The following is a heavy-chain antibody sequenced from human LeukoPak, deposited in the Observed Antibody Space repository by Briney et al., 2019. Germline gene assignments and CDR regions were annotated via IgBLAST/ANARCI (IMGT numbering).Heavy chain of an antibody. Sequence: GGTLRLSCAASGFTFSSYGMSWVRQAPGKGLEWVSAISGSGGNTYYADSVKGRFTISRDNSKNALYLLMNSLRAEDTAVYYCAKDGKRISMIAVVRRGHYFHYWGQGTPVTVSS. CDR1: GFTFSSYG. J-gene: IGHJ4*02. V-gene: IGHV3-23*01. D-gene: IGHD3-22*01. CDR2: ISGSGGNT. CDR3: AKDGKRISMIAVVRRGHYFHY.